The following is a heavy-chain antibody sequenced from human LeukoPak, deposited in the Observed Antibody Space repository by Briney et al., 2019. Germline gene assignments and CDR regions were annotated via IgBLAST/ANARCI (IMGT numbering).Heavy chain of an antibody. V-gene: IGHV3-33*01. CDR3: ARDILAYCGGDCYPAFGY. CDR1: GFTFSSYG. D-gene: IGHD2-21*02. Sequence: GGSLRLSCAASGFTFSSYGMHCVRQAPGKGLEWVAVIWYDGSNKYYADSVKGRFTISRDNSKNTLYLQMNSLRAEDTAVYYCARDILAYCGGDCYPAFGYWGQGTLVTVSS. CDR2: IWYDGSNK. J-gene: IGHJ4*02.